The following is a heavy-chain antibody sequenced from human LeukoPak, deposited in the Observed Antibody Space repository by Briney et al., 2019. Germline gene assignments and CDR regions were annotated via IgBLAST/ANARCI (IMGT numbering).Heavy chain of an antibody. V-gene: IGHV3-20*04. J-gene: IGHJ4*02. Sequence: GGSLRLSCAASGFTFDDYGMSWVRQAPGKGLEWVSGVNCDGATTVYGNSVEGRFTISRDKDKNSLYLQVNSLRAEDTALYYCARHGGGIAGTGRYYYFDSWGQGTLVTVSS. D-gene: IGHD1/OR15-1a*01. CDR3: ARHGGGIAGTGRYYYFDS. CDR2: VNCDGATT. CDR1: GFTFDDYG.